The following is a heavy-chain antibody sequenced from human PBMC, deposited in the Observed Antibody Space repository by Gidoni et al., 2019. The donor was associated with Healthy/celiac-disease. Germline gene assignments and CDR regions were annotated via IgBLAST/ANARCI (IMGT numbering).Heavy chain of an antibody. CDR2: ISYDGSNK. V-gene: IGHV3-30*04. Sequence: QVQLVESGGGVVQPGRSLRLSCAASGFTFSSYAMHWVRQAPGKGLEWVAVISYDGSNKYYADSVKGRFTISRDNSKNTLYLQMNSLRAEDTAVYYCARDARRYFDYWGQGTLVTVSS. J-gene: IGHJ4*02. CDR3: ARDARRYFDY. CDR1: GFTFSSYA.